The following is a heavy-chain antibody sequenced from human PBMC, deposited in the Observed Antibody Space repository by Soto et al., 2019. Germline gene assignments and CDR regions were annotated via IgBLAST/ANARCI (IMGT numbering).Heavy chain of an antibody. CDR3: ARDPDGKDYYYGMDV. J-gene: IGHJ6*02. Sequence: QVQLQESGPGLVKPSETLSLTCTVSGGSISSYYCSWIRQPAGKGLEWIGRIYSSGSTNYNPSLKSRVTMSVDMSKNQFSLKLSSVTAADSAVYYCARDPDGKDYYYGMDVWGQGTTVTVSS. CDR1: GGSISSYY. CDR2: IYSSGST. V-gene: IGHV4-4*07. D-gene: IGHD2-15*01.